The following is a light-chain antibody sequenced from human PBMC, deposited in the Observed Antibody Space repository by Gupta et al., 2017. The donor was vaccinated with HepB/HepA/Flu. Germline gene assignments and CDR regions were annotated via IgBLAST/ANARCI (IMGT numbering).Light chain of an antibody. CDR1: QSVSDK. J-gene: IGKJ4*01. CDR2: AAS. Sequence: IVMTQSPATLSVSPGERATLSCRASQSVSDKLAWYQQKPGQAPRLLIYAASTRATGVAARFSGSGSVTEFTLSISSLQSEDFAIYYCQQYYAWPLTFGGGTKVEIK. V-gene: IGKV3-15*01. CDR3: QQYYAWPLT.